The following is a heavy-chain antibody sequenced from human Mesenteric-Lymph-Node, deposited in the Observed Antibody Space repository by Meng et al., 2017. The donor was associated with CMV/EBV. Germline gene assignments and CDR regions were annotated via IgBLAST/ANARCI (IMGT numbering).Heavy chain of an antibody. D-gene: IGHD3-3*01. Sequence: GESLKISCAASGFALRRFAMSWVRQRPGEGLEWVSSISGDGDAAYYADSVEGRLTIIRDNSKNIVYLQMNDLRTEDTAFYFCAKDGYYDSWSGFPPLDNWGQGTLVTVSS. J-gene: IGHJ4*02. V-gene: IGHV3-23*01. CDR3: AKDGYYDSWSGFPPLDN. CDR1: GFALRRFA. CDR2: ISGDGDAA.